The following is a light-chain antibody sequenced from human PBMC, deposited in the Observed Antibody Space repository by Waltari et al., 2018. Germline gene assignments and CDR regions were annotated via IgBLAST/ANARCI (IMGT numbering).Light chain of an antibody. Sequence: WYQPHPGKAPKLMIYDVSKRPSGVPDRFSGSKSGNTASLTISGLQAEDEADYYCCSYAGSYTWVFGGGTKLTVL. V-gene: IGLV2-11*01. CDR3: CSYAGSYTWV. J-gene: IGLJ3*02. CDR2: DVS.